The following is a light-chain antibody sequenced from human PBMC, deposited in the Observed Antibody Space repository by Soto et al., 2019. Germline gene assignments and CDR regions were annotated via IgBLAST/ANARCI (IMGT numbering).Light chain of an antibody. CDR2: EVS. CDR1: SSDVGGYNY. V-gene: IGLV2-8*01. J-gene: IGLJ2*01. CDR3: SSYVGSNNLV. Sequence: QSALTQPPSAYGSPGQSVTISCTGTSSDVGGYNYVSWYQQHPGKAPKLMIYEVSKRPSGVPDRFSGSKSDNTASLAVSGLKAEDEADYYSSSYVGSNNLVFGRGTKLTVL.